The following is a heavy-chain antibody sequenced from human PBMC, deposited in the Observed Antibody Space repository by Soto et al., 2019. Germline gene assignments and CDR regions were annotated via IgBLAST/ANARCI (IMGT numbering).Heavy chain of an antibody. V-gene: IGHV1-18*01. CDR3: ARDLVVVAATGWFDP. CDR1: GYTFTSYG. Sequence: ASVKVSCKASGYTFTSYGISWVRQAPGQGLEGMGWISAYNGNTNYAQKLQGRVTMTTDTSTSTAYMELRSLRSDDTAVYYCARDLVVVAATGWFDPWGQGTMVTVSS. D-gene: IGHD2-15*01. CDR2: ISAYNGNT. J-gene: IGHJ5*02.